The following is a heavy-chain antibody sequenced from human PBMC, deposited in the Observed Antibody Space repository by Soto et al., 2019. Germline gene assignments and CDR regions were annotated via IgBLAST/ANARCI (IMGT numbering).Heavy chain of an antibody. Sequence: GGSLRLSCTASGFTFGNYAINWVRQAPGKGLEWVGLIRNQTYSGATEYAASMKGRFTTSRDDSKNIAYLQMNSLKTEDSAVYYCTRAESPNIAYFFDYWGQGTLVTVSS. CDR1: GFTFGNYA. CDR3: TRAESPNIAYFFDY. CDR2: IRNQTYSGAT. V-gene: IGHV3-49*04. J-gene: IGHJ4*02.